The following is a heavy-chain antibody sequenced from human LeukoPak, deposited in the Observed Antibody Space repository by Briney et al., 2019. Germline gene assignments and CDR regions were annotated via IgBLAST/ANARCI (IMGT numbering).Heavy chain of an antibody. J-gene: IGHJ1*01. V-gene: IGHV3-30*02. CDR3: TKGLSVMVFGVAPPHQ. D-gene: IGHD3/OR15-3a*01. Sequence: GGSLRLSCAASGFNFSNYGMDWVRQAPGKGLEWVAFIRNDESNKYYADSVKGRFTISRDNSKDTLYLQMSSLRVEDTAVYYCTKGLSVMVFGVAPPHQWGQGTRVTVSS. CDR1: GFNFSNYG. CDR2: IRNDESNK.